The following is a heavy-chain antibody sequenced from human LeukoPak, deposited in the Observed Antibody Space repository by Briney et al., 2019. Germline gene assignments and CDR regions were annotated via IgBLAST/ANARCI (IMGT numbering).Heavy chain of an antibody. CDR3: AKVKYSSGWYSAPYFDY. Sequence: GGSLRLSCAASGFTFSSYAMSWVRQAPGKGLDWVSSMSATGATTYYADSVKGRFTISRDNSENTLYLQMNSLRAEDTALYSCAKVKYSSGWYSAPYFDYWGHGTVVTVSS. CDR2: MSATGATT. J-gene: IGHJ4*01. CDR1: GFTFSSYA. D-gene: IGHD6-19*01. V-gene: IGHV3-23*01.